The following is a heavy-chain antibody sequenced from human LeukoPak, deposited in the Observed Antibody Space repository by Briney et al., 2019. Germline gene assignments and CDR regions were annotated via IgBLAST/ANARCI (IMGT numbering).Heavy chain of an antibody. CDR3: ARHSYLVLVGSPPFYYMDV. D-gene: IGHD2-15*01. V-gene: IGHV4-39*01. Sequence: SGTLSLTCSVSGGSITSTSYYWGWIRQPPGTGLEWIGAVFYSGKTYYDPSLKSRVLISMDTAKSQFSLNLTSVTAADTAVYYCARHSYLVLVGSPPFYYMDVWGTGTTVTISS. J-gene: IGHJ6*03. CDR2: VFYSGKT. CDR1: GGSITSTSYY.